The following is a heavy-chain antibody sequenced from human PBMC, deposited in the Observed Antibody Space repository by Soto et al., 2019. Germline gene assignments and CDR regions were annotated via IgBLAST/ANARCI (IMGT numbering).Heavy chain of an antibody. CDR1: GYTFTTFG. CDR3: ARRVWSIAAREYYFDY. Sequence: SVKVSCKASGYTFTTFGISWVRQAPGQGLEWMGGIIPIFGTANYAQKFQGRVTITADESTSTAYMELSSLRSEDTAVYYCARRVWSIAAREYYFDYWGQGTLVTVSS. D-gene: IGHD6-6*01. CDR2: IIPIFGTA. J-gene: IGHJ4*02. V-gene: IGHV1-69*13.